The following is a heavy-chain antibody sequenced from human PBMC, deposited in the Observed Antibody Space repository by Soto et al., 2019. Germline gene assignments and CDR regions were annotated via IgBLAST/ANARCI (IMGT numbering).Heavy chain of an antibody. V-gene: IGHV3-74*01. CDR3: ARVGSGSYCFDY. CDR1: GFTFSSYW. D-gene: IGHD1-26*01. Sequence: EVQLVESGGGLVQPGGSLRLSCAVSGFTFSSYWMHWVRQAPGKGLVWVSRIKTDGSSTSYADSVKGRFTISRDNAKNTLYLQLNSLRAEDTAVYYCARVGSGSYCFDYWGQGTLVNVSA. CDR2: IKTDGSST. J-gene: IGHJ4*02.